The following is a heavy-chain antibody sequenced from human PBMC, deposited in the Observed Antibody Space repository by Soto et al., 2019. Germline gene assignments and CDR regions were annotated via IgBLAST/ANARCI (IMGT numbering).Heavy chain of an antibody. J-gene: IGHJ6*02. CDR2: MNPNTGNT. D-gene: IGHD6-13*01. CDR1: GYTCTNYD. Sequence: QVQLVQSGAELKKPGASVKVSCEASGYTCTNYDINWVRQAAGQGLEWMGWMNPNTGNTGYAQRFQGRVTMTRNTSISTAYMKLSSLRSEVTAGYYCARGRARGGRSRHLDYYYGLDVWGQGTTVTVSS. CDR3: ARGRARGGRSRHLDYYYGLDV. V-gene: IGHV1-8*01.